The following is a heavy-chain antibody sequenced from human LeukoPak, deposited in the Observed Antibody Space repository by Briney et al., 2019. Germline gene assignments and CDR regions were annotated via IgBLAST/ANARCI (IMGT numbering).Heavy chain of an antibody. CDR2: IYYSGSI. J-gene: IGHJ6*03. V-gene: IGHV4-39*07. Sequence: SETLSLTCTVSGGSISSSSYYWGWIRQPPGKGLDWFGRIYYSGSIYYNPSLKSRVTISVDTSKNQSSLKLSSVTAADTAVYYCARGHYGSGNKIYYYYYMDVWGKGTTVTISS. D-gene: IGHD3-10*01. CDR3: ARGHYGSGNKIYYYYYMDV. CDR1: GGSISSSSYY.